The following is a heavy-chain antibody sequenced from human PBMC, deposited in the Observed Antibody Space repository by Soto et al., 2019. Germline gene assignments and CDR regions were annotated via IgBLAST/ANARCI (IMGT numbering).Heavy chain of an antibody. V-gene: IGHV4-59*01. Sequence: PSETLSLTCTVSGGSISSYYWSWIRQPPGKGLERIGYIYYSGSTNYNPSLKSRVTISVDTSKNQFSLKLSSVTAADTAVYYCARTSYDFWSGYSDYWGQGTLVTVSS. J-gene: IGHJ4*02. CDR2: IYYSGST. CDR3: ARTSYDFWSGYSDY. CDR1: GGSISSYY. D-gene: IGHD3-3*01.